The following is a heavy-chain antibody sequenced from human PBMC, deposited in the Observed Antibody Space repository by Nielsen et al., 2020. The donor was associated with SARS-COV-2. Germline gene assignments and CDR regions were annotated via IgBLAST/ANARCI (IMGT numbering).Heavy chain of an antibody. V-gene: IGHV3-7*03. CDR3: ARDQYYYGSGRPPLDV. D-gene: IGHD3-10*01. J-gene: IGHJ6*02. CDR2: IKQDGSEK. Sequence: WIRQPPGKGLEWVANIKQDGSEKYYVDSVKGRFTISRDNAKNSLYLQMNSLRAEDTAVYYRARDQYYYGSGRPPLDVWGQGTTVTVSS.